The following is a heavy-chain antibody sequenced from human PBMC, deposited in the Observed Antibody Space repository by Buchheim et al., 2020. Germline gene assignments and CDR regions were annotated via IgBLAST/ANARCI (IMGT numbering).Heavy chain of an antibody. D-gene: IGHD3-16*01. CDR3: ATGDRLLDY. Sequence: QVQLVESGGGVVQPGRSLRLSCAASGFTFSSYGMYWVRQAPGKGLEWVAVIWYDGSNKYYADSVKGRFTISRYNSKTTLYLQMNSLRAEDTAVYYCATGDRLLDYWGQGTL. CDR1: GFTFSSYG. CDR2: IWYDGSNK. V-gene: IGHV3-33*01. J-gene: IGHJ4*02.